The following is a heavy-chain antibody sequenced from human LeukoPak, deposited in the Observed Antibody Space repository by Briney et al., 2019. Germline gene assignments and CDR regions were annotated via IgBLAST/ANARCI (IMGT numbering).Heavy chain of an antibody. CDR3: ARLGNAIYRRGWYPVFLY. V-gene: IGHV4-34*01. J-gene: IGHJ4*02. CDR1: GGSFSGYY. D-gene: IGHD6-19*01. Sequence: SETLSLTCAVYGGSFSGYYWSWIRQPPGKGLEWIGEINHSGSTNYNPSLKSRVTISVDTSKNQFSLKLSSVTAADTAVYYCARLGNAIYRRGWYPVFLYWGQGTLVTVSS. CDR2: INHSGST.